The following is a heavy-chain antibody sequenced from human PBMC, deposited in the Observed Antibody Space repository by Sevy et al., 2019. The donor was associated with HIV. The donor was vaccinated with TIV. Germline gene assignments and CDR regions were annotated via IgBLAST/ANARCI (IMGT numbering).Heavy chain of an antibody. CDR2: ISGSGGST. J-gene: IGHJ1*01. D-gene: IGHD3-22*01. Sequence: GGSLRLSCAASRFTFSSYAMSWVRQAPGKGLEWVSAISGSGGSTYYADSVKGRFTISRDNSKNTLYLQMNSLRAEDTAVYYCARNTASSAQIGYFQHWGQGTLVTVSS. CDR1: RFTFSSYA. V-gene: IGHV3-23*01. CDR3: ARNTASSAQIGYFQH.